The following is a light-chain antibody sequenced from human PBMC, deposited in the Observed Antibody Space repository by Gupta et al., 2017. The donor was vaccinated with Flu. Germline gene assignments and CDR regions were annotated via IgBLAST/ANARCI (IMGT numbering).Light chain of an antibody. V-gene: IGKV3D-20*01. CDR2: DAY. J-gene: IGKJ1*01. Sequence: IQYVCPAQRATRSCESSQSITSYCLSGCQQKPRQAPRRLIYDAYSKATGVADKFSGSGAGTEDALVISRLGPEEYAVYYCEQAGSSPCTFGQGTKVEVK. CDR1: QSITSYC. CDR3: EQAGSSPCT.